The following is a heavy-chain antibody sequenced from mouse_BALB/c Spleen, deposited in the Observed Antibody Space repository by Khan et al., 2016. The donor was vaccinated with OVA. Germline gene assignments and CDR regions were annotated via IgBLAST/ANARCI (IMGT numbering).Heavy chain of an antibody. Sequence: QVQLKQSGAELVRPGASVKLSCKASGYTFTSYWMNWVKQRPGQGLEWLGMIDPSDSETHYNQMFKDKATLTVDTSSSPAYMQLSSLTSADSADYDRARGEGKALCWYFEGWGAGTTVTVAS. CDR3: ARGEGKALCWYFEG. CDR2: IDPSDSET. J-gene: IGHJ1*01. D-gene: IGHD6-1*01. V-gene: IGHV1-61*01. CDR1: GYTFTSYW.